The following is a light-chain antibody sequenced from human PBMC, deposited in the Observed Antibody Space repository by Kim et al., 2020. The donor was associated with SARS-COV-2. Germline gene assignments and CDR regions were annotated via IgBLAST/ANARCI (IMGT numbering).Light chain of an antibody. CDR3: QQYGT. CDR1: QDISDY. CDR2: DAS. V-gene: IGKV1-33*01. J-gene: IGKJ2*01. Sequence: DIQLTQSPSSLSASVGDRVTITCQAGQDISDYLNWYQQKPGEVPKLLIYDASKLHTGVPSRFSGGGSGTHFTFTISSLQPEDVATYYCQQYGTFGQGTKLE.